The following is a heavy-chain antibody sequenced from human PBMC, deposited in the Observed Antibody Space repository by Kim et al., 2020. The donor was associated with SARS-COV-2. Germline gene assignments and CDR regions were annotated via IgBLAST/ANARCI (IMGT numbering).Heavy chain of an antibody. CDR1: GDSIRSYY. V-gene: IGHV4-59*13. CDR2: IYASGNT. J-gene: IGHJ4*02. D-gene: IGHD6-13*01. CDR3: VRHSTPGYSSSAFDY. Sequence: SETLSLTCTVSGDSIRSYYWSWIRQPPGKGLEWIGRIYASGNTNYNPSLRSRVTISIDTSKNQFSLKVTSVTAADTAVYYCVRHSTPGYSSSAFDYWGQGTLVTVSS.